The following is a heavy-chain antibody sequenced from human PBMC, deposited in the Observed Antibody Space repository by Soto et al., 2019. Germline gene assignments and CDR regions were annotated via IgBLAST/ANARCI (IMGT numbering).Heavy chain of an antibody. J-gene: IGHJ4*02. D-gene: IGHD6-19*01. CDR3: AREAGRRSSDWSYYFDF. Sequence: EVQLVESGGGMVQPGGSLRVSCAASGFTLSSYSMHWVRQAPGKGLEWVSYISGSGGTIYYADSVKGRFTISRDNAKKSLYVDMNSLRDADTAVYFCAREAGRRSSDWSYYFDFGGQGTRVTVSS. CDR1: GFTLSSYS. CDR2: ISGSGGTI. V-gene: IGHV3-48*02.